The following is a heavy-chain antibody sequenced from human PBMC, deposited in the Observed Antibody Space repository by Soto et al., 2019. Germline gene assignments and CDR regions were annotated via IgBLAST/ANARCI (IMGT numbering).Heavy chain of an antibody. J-gene: IGHJ6*02. CDR2: ISGSGGST. V-gene: IGHV3-23*01. CDR3: AKPMVRGVIPFMDV. Sequence: GGSLRLSCAASGFTFSSYAMSWVRQAPGKGLEWVSAISGSGGSTYYADSVKGRFTISRDNSKNTLYLQMNSLRAEDTAVYYCAKPMVRGVIPFMDVWGQGXTVTVYS. CDR1: GFTFSSYA. D-gene: IGHD3-10*01.